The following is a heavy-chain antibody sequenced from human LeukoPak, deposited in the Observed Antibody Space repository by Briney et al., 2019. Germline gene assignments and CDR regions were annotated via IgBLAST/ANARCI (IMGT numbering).Heavy chain of an antibody. V-gene: IGHV4-39*01. CDR3: ARSQGSGVSGAFDI. CDR2: IYYSGST. CDR1: GGSISSSSYY. D-gene: IGHD3-10*01. Sequence: PSETPSLTCTVSGGSISSSSYYWGWIRQPPGKGLEWIGSIYYSGSTYYNPSLKSRVTISVDTSKNQFSLKLSSVTAADTAVYYCARSQGSGVSGAFDIWGQGTMVTVSS. J-gene: IGHJ3*02.